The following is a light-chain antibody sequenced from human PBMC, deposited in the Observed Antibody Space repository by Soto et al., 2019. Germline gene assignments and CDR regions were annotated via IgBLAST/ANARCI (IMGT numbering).Light chain of an antibody. CDR1: QSVSSSS. CDR2: GAS. CDR3: QQYGSSPRT. V-gene: IGKV3-20*01. J-gene: IGKJ1*01. Sequence: EIVLTQFPDTLSLSPGERATLSCRASQSVSSSSLAWYQQRRGQAPRLLIHGASSRATGIPDRFSGSGSGTDFTLTISRLEPEDFAVYYCQQYGSSPRTFGQGTRWIS.